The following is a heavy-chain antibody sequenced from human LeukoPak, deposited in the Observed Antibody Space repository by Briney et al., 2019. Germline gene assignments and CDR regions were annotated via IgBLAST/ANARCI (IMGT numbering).Heavy chain of an antibody. D-gene: IGHD3-10*01. CDR3: ARDRTMVRANWFDP. CDR1: GYTFTGCY. CDR2: INPNSGGT. V-gene: IGHV1-2*02. Sequence: ASVKVSCKASGYTFTGCYMHWVRQAPGQGLEWMGWINPNSGGTNYAQKFQGRVTMTRDTSISTAYMELSRLRSDDTAVYYCARDRTMVRANWFDPWGQGTLVTVSS. J-gene: IGHJ5*02.